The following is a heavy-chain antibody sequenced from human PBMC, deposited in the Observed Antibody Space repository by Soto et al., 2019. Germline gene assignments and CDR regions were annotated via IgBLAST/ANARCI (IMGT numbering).Heavy chain of an antibody. V-gene: IGHV2-26*01. CDR3: ARILQLHSYGYKSIAFDI. Sequence: QVTLKESGPVLVKPTETLTLTCTVSGFSLSNARMGVSWIRQPPGKALEWLAHIFSNDEKSYSTSLKSRLTNSKDTSKSQVVLTMTNMDPADTATYYCARILQLHSYGYKSIAFDIWGQGKMVTVSS. D-gene: IGHD5-18*01. CDR2: IFSNDEK. J-gene: IGHJ3*02. CDR1: GFSLSNARMG.